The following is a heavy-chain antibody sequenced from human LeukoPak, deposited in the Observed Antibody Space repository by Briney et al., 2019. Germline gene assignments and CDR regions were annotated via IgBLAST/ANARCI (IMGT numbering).Heavy chain of an antibody. CDR3: ASYTYYYGSGSHHFDY. V-gene: IGHV1-69*05. CDR2: IIPIFGTA. J-gene: IGHJ4*02. CDR1: GGTFSSYA. D-gene: IGHD3-10*01. Sequence: ASVKVSCKASGGTFSSYAISWVRQAPGQGLEWMGGIIPIFGTANYAQKFQGRVTITTDESTSTAYMELTSLRSEDTAVYSCASYTYYYGSGSHHFDYWGQGTLVTVSS.